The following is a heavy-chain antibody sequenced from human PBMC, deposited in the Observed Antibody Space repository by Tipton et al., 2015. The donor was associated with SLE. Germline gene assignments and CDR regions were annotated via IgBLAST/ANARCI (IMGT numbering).Heavy chain of an antibody. V-gene: IGHV4-38-2*02. Sequence: TLSLTCTVSGGSISGPYHWSWIRQPPGKGLEWIGNIYHSGITYYNPSLKSRVTISLDTSKNQFSLKLSSATAADTAVYYCARDPRLNWDYGTYFDYWGQETLVTVSS. J-gene: IGHJ4*02. CDR3: ARDPRLNWDYGTYFDY. D-gene: IGHD3-16*01. CDR1: GGSISGPYH. CDR2: IYHSGIT.